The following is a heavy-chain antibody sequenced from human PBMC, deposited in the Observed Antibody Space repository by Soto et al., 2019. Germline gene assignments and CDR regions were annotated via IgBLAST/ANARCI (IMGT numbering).Heavy chain of an antibody. J-gene: IGHJ4*02. CDR3: AKAAAISYFDY. CDR1: GFTFSTFA. V-gene: IGHV3-23*01. D-gene: IGHD6-25*01. CDR2: ISDSARFT. Sequence: EVQLLESGGGLVQPGGSMRLSCAASGFTFSTFAMSWVRQVPGKGLEWVSGISDSARFTYYADSVKGRFTISRDDSKNTVYLQMNSLRAEDPARYYCAKAAAISYFDYGGQGSLVIVSS.